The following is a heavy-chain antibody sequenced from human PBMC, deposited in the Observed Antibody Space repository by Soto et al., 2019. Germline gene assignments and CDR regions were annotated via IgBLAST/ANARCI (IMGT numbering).Heavy chain of an antibody. CDR2: IYYSGST. CDR1: GGSISSYY. CDR3: ARQHCSGGSCHLDY. Sequence: SETLSLTCTVSGGSISSYYWSWIRQPPGKGLEWIGYIYYSGSTNYNPSLKSRVTISVDTSKNQFSLKLSSVTAADTAVYYCARQHCSGGSCHLDYWGQGTLVTVSS. D-gene: IGHD2-15*01. J-gene: IGHJ4*02. V-gene: IGHV4-59*08.